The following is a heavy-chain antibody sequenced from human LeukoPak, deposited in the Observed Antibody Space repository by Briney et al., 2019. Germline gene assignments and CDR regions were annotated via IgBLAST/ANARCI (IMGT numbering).Heavy chain of an antibody. CDR2: IKQDGSEK. D-gene: IGHD3-10*01. Sequence: GGSLRLSCAASGFTFSSYWMSWVRQAPGKGLEWVANIKQDGSEKYYVDSVKGRFTISRDNAKSSLYLQMNSLRAEDTAVYYRARVDYYGSGSLMDVWGKGTTVTVSS. CDR3: ARVDYYGSGSLMDV. CDR1: GFTFSSYW. J-gene: IGHJ6*03. V-gene: IGHV3-7*01.